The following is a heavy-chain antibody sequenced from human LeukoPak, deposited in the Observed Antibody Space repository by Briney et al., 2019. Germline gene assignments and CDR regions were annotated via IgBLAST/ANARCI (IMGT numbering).Heavy chain of an antibody. V-gene: IGHV3-30*04. D-gene: IGHD4-17*01. CDR3: ARDGDGDYVFSYYFDY. J-gene: IGHJ4*02. Sequence: GGSLRLSCAASGFTFSSYAMHWVRQAPGKGLEWVALISYGESNTFYADSVKGRFTISRDNSKNTLYLQMNSLRVGDTAVYYCARDGDGDYVFSYYFDYWGQGTLVTVSS. CDR1: GFTFSSYA. CDR2: ISYGESNT.